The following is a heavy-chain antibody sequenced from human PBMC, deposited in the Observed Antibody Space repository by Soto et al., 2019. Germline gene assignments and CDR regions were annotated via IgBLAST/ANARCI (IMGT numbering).Heavy chain of an antibody. CDR2: IKSKSGGGTI. J-gene: IGHJ6*02. CDR1: DFTFTNAW. V-gene: IGHV3-15*07. Sequence: EVQLVESGGGLVQPGGSLRLSCAASDFTFTNAWMNWIRQVPGKGLEWVGRIKSKSGGGTIDYAAPAKGRFTISRDDSKNTLYLQMNSLKTEDTAVYYCTTEYYYGMEVLGQGTTVTVS. CDR3: TTEYYYGMEV.